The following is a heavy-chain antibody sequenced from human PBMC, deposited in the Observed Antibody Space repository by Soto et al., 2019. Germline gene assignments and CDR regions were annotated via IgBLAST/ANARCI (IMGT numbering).Heavy chain of an antibody. CDR3: ASRHSRPYFGY. J-gene: IGHJ4*02. Sequence: PXXTLSLTCTVSCGSIISSVYYWAWIRQPXGLGMEWVGXLFYTXSAFYKQSLQXXVTISVDTXKNQLSLKLTSVNDADKDVYYCASRHSRPYFGYWGKGTLVTVYS. V-gene: IGHV4-39*01. CDR1: CGSIISSVYY. CDR2: LFYTXSA. D-gene: IGHD6-13*01.